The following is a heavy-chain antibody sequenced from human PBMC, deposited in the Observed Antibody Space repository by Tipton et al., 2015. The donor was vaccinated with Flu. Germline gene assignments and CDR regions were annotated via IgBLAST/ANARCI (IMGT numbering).Heavy chain of an antibody. J-gene: IGHJ4*02. CDR2: ISGGGGST. V-gene: IGHV3-23*01. Sequence: SLRLSCVGSGLTFSSYAMGWVCQAPGKGLEWVAGISGGGGSTYYADSAKGRFTISRDNSKNTVYLQMNSLRAEDTAVYYCAKPPAWVSSGYYFDNSGQGTLVTVSS. CDR1: GLTFSSYA. CDR3: AKPPAWVSSGYYFDN. D-gene: IGHD3-22*01.